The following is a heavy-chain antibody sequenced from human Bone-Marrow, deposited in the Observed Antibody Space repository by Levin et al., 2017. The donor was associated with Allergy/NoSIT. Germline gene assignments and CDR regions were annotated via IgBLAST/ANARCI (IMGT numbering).Heavy chain of an antibody. CDR3: TGGPSGVRS. Sequence: GGSLRLSCAASGFTVSNNYMSWVRQAPGKGLEWVSLIYSRGGTNYADSVKGRFAISRDSSKNTLYLQMNSLRAEDTAVYYCTGGPSGVRSWGQGTLVTVSS. D-gene: IGHD3-16*01. CDR2: IYSRGGT. CDR1: GFTVSNNY. J-gene: IGHJ4*02. V-gene: IGHV3-53*01.